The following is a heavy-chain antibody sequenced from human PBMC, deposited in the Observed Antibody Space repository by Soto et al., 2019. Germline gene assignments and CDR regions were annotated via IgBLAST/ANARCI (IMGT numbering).Heavy chain of an antibody. CDR3: VTGYHSDF. CDR1: GISTSSYW. Sequence: PGGSLRLSCAGSGISTSSYWMGWVRQAPGRGLEWVASIKNDGTEKYYMESLKGRFTISRDNALNSVYLQMNSLRAEDTAVYFCVTGYHSDFWGQGTVVTVSS. J-gene: IGHJ4*02. CDR2: IKNDGTEK. D-gene: IGHD5-18*01. V-gene: IGHV3-7*03.